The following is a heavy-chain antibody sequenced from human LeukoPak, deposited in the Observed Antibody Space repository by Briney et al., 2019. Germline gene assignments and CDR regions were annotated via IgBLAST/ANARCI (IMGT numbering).Heavy chain of an antibody. D-gene: IGHD3-9*01. J-gene: IGHJ5*02. Sequence: ASVKVSCKASGYTFTSYGISWVRQAPGQGLEWMGWISAYNGNTNYAQKLQGRVTMTTDTSTSTAYMELRSLRSDDTAVYYCARVRLNYDILTGYCYGWFDPWGQGTLVTVSS. CDR1: GYTFTSYG. CDR2: ISAYNGNT. V-gene: IGHV1-18*01. CDR3: ARVRLNYDILTGYCYGWFDP.